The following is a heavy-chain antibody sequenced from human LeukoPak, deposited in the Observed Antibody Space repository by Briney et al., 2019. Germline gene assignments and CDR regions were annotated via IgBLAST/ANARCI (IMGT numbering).Heavy chain of an antibody. CDR3: ASFLATGIYYFDY. CDR2: IYPGDSDT. D-gene: IGHD1-26*01. J-gene: IGHJ4*02. V-gene: IGHV5-51*01. CDR1: GYSFTSYW. Sequence: GESLKISCKGSGYSFTSYWIGWVRQLPGKGLEWMGIIYPGDSDTRYSPSFQGQVTISADKSISTAYLQWSSLKASDTAMYYCASFLATGIYYFDYWGQGTLVTVSS.